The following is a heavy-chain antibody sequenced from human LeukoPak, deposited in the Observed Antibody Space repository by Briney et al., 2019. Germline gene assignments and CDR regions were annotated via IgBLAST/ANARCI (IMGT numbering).Heavy chain of an antibody. Sequence: GGSLRLSCAASGFTFSNYGMHWVRQAPGKGLEWVAVISYDGSNKYYADSVKGRFTISRDNSKNTLYLQMNSLRAEDTAVYYCATVRGEQLVRDYFDYWGQGTLVTVSS. CDR2: ISYDGSNK. CDR1: GFTFSNYG. J-gene: IGHJ4*02. V-gene: IGHV3-30*03. D-gene: IGHD6-6*01. CDR3: ATVRGEQLVRDYFDY.